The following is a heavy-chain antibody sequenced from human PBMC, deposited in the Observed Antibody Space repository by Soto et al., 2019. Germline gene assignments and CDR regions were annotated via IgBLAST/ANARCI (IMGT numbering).Heavy chain of an antibody. CDR3: AKGELLTGVASFDY. D-gene: IGHD7-27*01. V-gene: IGHV3-23*04. J-gene: IGHJ4*02. Sequence: EVQLVESGGGLVQPGGSLRLSCAASGFTFSNYAMSWVRQTPGKGLEWVSTISGTGGSTYYADSVKGRFTTSRDNSKNTLYLQMNSLRAEDTAIYYCAKGELLTGVASFDYWGLGTLVTVSS. CDR2: ISGTGGST. CDR1: GFTFSNYA.